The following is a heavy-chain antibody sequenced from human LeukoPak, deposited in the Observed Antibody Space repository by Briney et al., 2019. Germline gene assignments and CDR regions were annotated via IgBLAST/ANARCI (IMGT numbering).Heavy chain of an antibody. CDR3: ARGRPHYYDSSGYLVGQYYFDY. V-gene: IGHV4-34*01. J-gene: IGHJ4*02. D-gene: IGHD3-22*01. CDR2: INHSGST. Sequence: SETLSLTCAVYGGSFSGYYWSWIRQPPGKGLEWIGEINHSGSTNYNPSLKSRVTISVNTSKNQFSLKLSSVTAADTAVYYCARGRPHYYDSSGYLVGQYYFDYWGQGTLVTVSS. CDR1: GGSFSGYY.